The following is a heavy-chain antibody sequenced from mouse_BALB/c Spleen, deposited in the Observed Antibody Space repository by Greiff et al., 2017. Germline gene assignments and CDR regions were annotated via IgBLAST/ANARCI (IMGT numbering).Heavy chain of an antibody. J-gene: IGHJ1*01. V-gene: IGHV3-2*02. D-gene: IGHD1-2*01. CDR3: ARAPYGSNWYFDV. CDR1: GYSITSDYA. CDR2: ISYSGST. Sequence: VQLKESGPGLVKPSQSLSLTCTVTGYSITSDYAWNWIRQFPGNKLEWMGYISYSGSTSYNPSLKSRISITRDTSKNQFFLQLNSVTTEDTATYYCARAPYGSNWYFDVWGAGTTVTVSS.